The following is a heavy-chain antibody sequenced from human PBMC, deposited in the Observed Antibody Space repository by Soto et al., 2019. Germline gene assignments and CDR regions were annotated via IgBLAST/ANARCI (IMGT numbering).Heavy chain of an antibody. CDR1: GGTFSSYA. J-gene: IGHJ5*02. Sequence: GASVKVSCKASGGTFSSYAISWVRQAPGQGLEWMGGIIPIFGTANYAQKFQGRVTITADESTSTAYMELSSLRSEDTAVYYCARGGRAAFDSSGYYYVGDPWGQGTLVTVSS. CDR3: ARGGRAAFDSSGYYYVGDP. D-gene: IGHD3-22*01. V-gene: IGHV1-69*13. CDR2: IIPIFGTA.